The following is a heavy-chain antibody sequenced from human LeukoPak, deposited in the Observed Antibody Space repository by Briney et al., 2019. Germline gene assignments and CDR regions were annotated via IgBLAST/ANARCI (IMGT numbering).Heavy chain of an antibody. CDR2: ISNSGSTI. CDR3: AKNGDRGAYCTGGTCYPYFYYYMDV. D-gene: IGHD2-15*01. CDR1: GFTFSSYE. V-gene: IGHV3-48*03. J-gene: IGHJ6*03. Sequence: GGSLRLSCAASGFTFSSYEMNWVRQAPGKGLEWVSYISNSGSTIYYTDSVKGRFTISRDNAKNTLYLQMNSLRAEDTAIYYCAKNGDRGAYCTGGTCYPYFYYYMDVWGKGTTVTI.